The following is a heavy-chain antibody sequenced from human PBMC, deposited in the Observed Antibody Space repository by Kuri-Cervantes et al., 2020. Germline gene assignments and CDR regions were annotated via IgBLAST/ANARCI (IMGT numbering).Heavy chain of an antibody. V-gene: IGHV1-18*01. D-gene: IGHD3-10*01. Sequence: ASVKVSCKASGYTFTSYGISWVRQAPGQGLEWMGWISAYNGNTNYAQKLQGRVTMTTDTSTSTAYMELRSLSSDDTAVYYCARSTYYGSGSYPHRYYFDYWGQGTLVTVSS. J-gene: IGHJ4*02. CDR3: ARSTYYGSGSYPHRYYFDY. CDR2: ISAYNGNT. CDR1: GYTFTSYG.